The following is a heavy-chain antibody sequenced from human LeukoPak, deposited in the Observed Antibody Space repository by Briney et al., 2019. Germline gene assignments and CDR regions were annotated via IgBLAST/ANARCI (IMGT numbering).Heavy chain of an antibody. J-gene: IGHJ4*02. CDR2: INPNTGGT. V-gene: IGHV1-2*02. CDR1: GYTFTAYY. Sequence: GASVKVSCKTSGYTFTAYYMHWVRQAPGQGLEWMGWINPNTGGTRSAQKFQGRVTLTRDTSISTAYMELSRLTSDDTAVYYCVRAGFGGSGCYYYFDYWGQGSQVTVSA. D-gene: IGHD2-21*02. CDR3: VRAGFGGSGCYYYFDY.